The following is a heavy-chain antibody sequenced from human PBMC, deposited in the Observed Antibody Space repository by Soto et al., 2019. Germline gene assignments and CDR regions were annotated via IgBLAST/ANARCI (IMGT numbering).Heavy chain of an antibody. D-gene: IGHD3-3*01. Sequence: ASVKVSCKASGCTFTSYGISWVRQAPGQGLEWMGWINPNSGGTNYAQKFQGRVTMTRDTSISTAYMELSRLRSDDTAVYYCARWYYDFWSGYPLDYGMDVWGQGTTVTVSS. CDR3: ARWYYDFWSGYPLDYGMDV. CDR1: GCTFTSYG. CDR2: INPNSGGT. J-gene: IGHJ6*02. V-gene: IGHV1-2*02.